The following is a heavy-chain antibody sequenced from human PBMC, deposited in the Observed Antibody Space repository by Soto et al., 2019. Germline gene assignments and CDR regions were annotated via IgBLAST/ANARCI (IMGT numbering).Heavy chain of an antibody. CDR1: GGSISSGGYY. CDR3: ARGNYHFYYGVDV. D-gene: IGHD1-7*01. J-gene: IGHJ6*02. CDR2: IYYSGST. V-gene: IGHV4-31*03. Sequence: SETLSLTCTVSGGSISSGGYYWSWIRQHPGKGLEWIGYIYYSGSTYYNPSLKSRVTISLDTSRNQFSLKLYSVTAADTAVYYCARGNYHFYYGVDVWGQGTTVTVSS.